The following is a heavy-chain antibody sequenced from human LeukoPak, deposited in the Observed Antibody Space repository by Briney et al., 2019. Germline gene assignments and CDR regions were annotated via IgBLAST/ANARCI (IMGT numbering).Heavy chain of an antibody. CDR3: ARDRNYYYYMDV. CDR1: GGSISSGSYY. J-gene: IGHJ6*03. V-gene: IGHV4-39*07. Sequence: SQTLSLTCTVSGGSISSGSYYWGWIRQPPGKGLEWIGSIYYSGSTYYSPSLKSRVTISVDTSKNQFSLKLSSVTAADTAVYYCARDRNYYYYMDVWGKGTTVTVSS. CDR2: IYYSGST.